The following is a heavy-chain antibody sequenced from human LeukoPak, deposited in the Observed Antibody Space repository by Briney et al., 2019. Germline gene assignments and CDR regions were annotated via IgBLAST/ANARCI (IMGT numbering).Heavy chain of an antibody. CDR2: IYYSGTA. Sequence: PSETLSLTCTVSGGSISSGDYYWSWIRQHPGKGLEWIGYIYYSGTAYYHPSLKSRVSISVDTSKNQFSLKLSSVTAADTAVYYCASVREASISPYFDYWGQGTLVTVSS. CDR3: ASVREASISPYFDY. J-gene: IGHJ4*02. CDR1: GGSISSGDYY. D-gene: IGHD2/OR15-2a*01. V-gene: IGHV4-31*03.